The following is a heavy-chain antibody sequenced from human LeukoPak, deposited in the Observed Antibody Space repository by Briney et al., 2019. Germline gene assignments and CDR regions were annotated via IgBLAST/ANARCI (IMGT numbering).Heavy chain of an antibody. CDR2: IYYSGST. D-gene: IGHD3-22*01. J-gene: IGHJ4*02. Sequence: PSETLSLTCTVSGGSISSSSYYWGWIRQPPGQGLVWIGRIYYSGSTYYNPSLKSRVTISVDTSKNQFSLKLSSVTAADTAVYYCARPEDSSGTDYWGQGTLVTVSS. V-gene: IGHV4-39*01. CDR1: GGSISSSSYY. CDR3: ARPEDSSGTDY.